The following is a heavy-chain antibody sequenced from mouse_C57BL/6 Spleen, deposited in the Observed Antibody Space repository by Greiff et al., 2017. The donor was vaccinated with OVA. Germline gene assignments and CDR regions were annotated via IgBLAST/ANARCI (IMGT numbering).Heavy chain of an antibody. D-gene: IGHD4-1*01. CDR1: GYTFTSYG. V-gene: IGHV1-81*01. CDR3: ALTGTNYAMDY. J-gene: IGHJ4*01. Sequence: VHLVESGAELARPGASVKLSCKASGYTFTSYGISWVKQRTGQGLEWIGEIYPRSGNTYYNEKFKGKATLTADKSSSTAYMELRSLTSEDSAVYFCALTGTNYAMDYWGQGTSVTVSS. CDR2: IYPRSGNT.